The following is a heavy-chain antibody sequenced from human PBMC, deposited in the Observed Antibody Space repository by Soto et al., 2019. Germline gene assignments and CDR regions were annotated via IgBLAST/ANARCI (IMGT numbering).Heavy chain of an antibody. CDR3: ARVGGWLRFGWFDP. D-gene: IGHD5-12*01. CDR2: INHSGST. J-gene: IGHJ5*02. Sequence: QVQLQQWGAGLLKPSETLSLTCAVYGGSFSGYYWSWIRQPPGKGLEWIGEINHSGSTNYNPSLKSRVTISVDTSKNQFSLKLSSVTAADTAVYYCARVGGWLRFGWFDPWGQGTLVTVSS. V-gene: IGHV4-34*01. CDR1: GGSFSGYY.